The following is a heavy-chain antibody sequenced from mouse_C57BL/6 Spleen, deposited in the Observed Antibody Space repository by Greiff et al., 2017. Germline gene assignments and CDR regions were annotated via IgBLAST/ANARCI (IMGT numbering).Heavy chain of an antibody. CDR2: IYPRSGNT. D-gene: IGHD1-1*01. CDR1: GYTFTSYG. J-gene: IGHJ2*01. V-gene: IGHV1-81*01. Sequence: VQLQQSGAELARPGASVKLSCKASGYTFTSYGISWVKQRTGPGLEWIGEIYPRSGNTYYNEQFKGKATLTADKSSSKAYMELRRLTSEDSAVYICARQDTTGVARSYWGQGTTLTVSS. CDR3: ARQDTTGVARSY.